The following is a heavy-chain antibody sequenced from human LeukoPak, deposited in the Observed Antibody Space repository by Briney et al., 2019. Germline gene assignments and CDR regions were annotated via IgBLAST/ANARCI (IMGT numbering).Heavy chain of an antibody. D-gene: IGHD3-16*01. CDR2: IYTSGSP. J-gene: IGHJ5*02. Sequence: PSETLSLICTVSGGSINSYYWSWIRQPPGKELEWIGYIYTSGSPNYNPSLKSRVTISVDTTRNQFSLRLSSVTAADTAVYYCARRAGRFDNWSDPWGQGILVNVSS. CDR1: GGSINSYY. V-gene: IGHV4-4*09. CDR3: ARRAGRFDNWSDP.